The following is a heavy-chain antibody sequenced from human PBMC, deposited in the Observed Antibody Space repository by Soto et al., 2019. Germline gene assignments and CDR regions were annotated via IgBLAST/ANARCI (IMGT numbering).Heavy chain of an antibody. J-gene: IGHJ5*02. CDR1: GDSVSSDSAA. CDR3: VRAPPVIGANWFDP. D-gene: IGHD1-26*01. Sequence: SQTLSLTCAISGDSVSSDSAAWNWIRQSPSRGLEWLGRTYYRSKWFHDYAVSVKSRIIINADTSKNQFSLQLTSVTPEDTAIYHCVRAPPVIGANWFDPWGQGTLVTVSS. V-gene: IGHV6-1*01. CDR2: TYYRSKWFH.